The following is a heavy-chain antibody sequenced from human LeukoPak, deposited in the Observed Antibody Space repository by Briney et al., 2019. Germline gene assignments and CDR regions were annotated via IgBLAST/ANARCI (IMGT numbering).Heavy chain of an antibody. CDR2: INPNSGGT. CDR3: AGRGDYYDSSGYYQN. Sequence: ASVKVSCKASGYTFTGYYMNWVRQAPGQGLEWMGWINPNSGGTNYAQKFQGRVTMTRDTSISTAYMELSRLRSDDTAVYYCAGRGDYYDSSGYYQNWGRGTLVTVSS. D-gene: IGHD3-22*01. V-gene: IGHV1-2*02. J-gene: IGHJ4*02. CDR1: GYTFTGYY.